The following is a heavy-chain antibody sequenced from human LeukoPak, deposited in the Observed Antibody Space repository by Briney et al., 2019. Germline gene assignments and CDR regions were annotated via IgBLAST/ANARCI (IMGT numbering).Heavy chain of an antibody. Sequence: SETLSLTCAVYGGSFSGYYWSWIRQPPGKGLEWIGEINHSGSTNYNPSLKSRVTISVDTSKNQFSLKLSSVTAADTAVYYCARAAYYDSSGYYHDFDYWGQGTLVTVSS. CDR2: INHSGST. V-gene: IGHV4-34*09. D-gene: IGHD3-22*01. CDR3: ARAAYYDSSGYYHDFDY. J-gene: IGHJ4*02. CDR1: GGSFSGYY.